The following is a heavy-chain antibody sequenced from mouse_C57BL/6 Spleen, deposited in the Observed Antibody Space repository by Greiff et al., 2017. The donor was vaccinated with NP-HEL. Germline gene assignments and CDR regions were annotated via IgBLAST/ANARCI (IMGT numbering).Heavy chain of an antibody. D-gene: IGHD2-1*01. J-gene: IGHJ2*01. Sequence: VQLQQSGAELARPGASVKLSCKASGYTFTSYGISWVKQRPGQGLEWIGEIYPGSGNTYYNEKFKGKATLTADKSSSTAYMELRSLTSEDSAVYFCASLYGNYYFDYWGQGTTLTVSS. V-gene: IGHV1-81*01. CDR3: ASLYGNYYFDY. CDR1: GYTFTSYG. CDR2: IYPGSGNT.